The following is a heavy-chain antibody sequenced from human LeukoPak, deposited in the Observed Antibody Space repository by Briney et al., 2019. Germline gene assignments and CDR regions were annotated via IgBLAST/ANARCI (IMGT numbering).Heavy chain of an antibody. V-gene: IGHV3-64*01. Sequence: PGGSLRLSCAASGFTFSSYAMHWVRQAPGKGLEYVSAISSNGGSTYYANSVKGRFTISRDNSKTTLYLQMGSLRAEDMAVYYCARGTAYDSSGYYYYYYGMDVWGQGTTVTVSS. D-gene: IGHD3-22*01. CDR3: ARGTAYDSSGYYYYYYGMDV. J-gene: IGHJ6*02. CDR1: GFTFSSYA. CDR2: ISSNGGST.